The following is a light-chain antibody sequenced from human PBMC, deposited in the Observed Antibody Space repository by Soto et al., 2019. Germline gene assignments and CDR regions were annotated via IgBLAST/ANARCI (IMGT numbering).Light chain of an antibody. Sequence: QSVLPQPASVSGSPGKSITISCTGTNSDVGGYNSVSWFQHHPGQAPKLMIYEVNSRPSGVSNRFSGSKSGNTASLTISGLQAEDEADYYCASYTTTGTVVFGGGTKLTVL. CDR1: NSDVGGYNS. J-gene: IGLJ2*01. CDR2: EVN. CDR3: ASYTTTGTVV. V-gene: IGLV2-14*01.